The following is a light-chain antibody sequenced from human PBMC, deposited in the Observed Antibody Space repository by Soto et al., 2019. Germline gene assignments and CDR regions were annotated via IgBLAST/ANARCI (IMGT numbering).Light chain of an antibody. V-gene: IGKV1D-13*01. CDR1: QGINSS. J-gene: IGKJ5*01. CDR2: AAS. Sequence: AILLTQSPSSLSASVGDRITITCRASQGINSSFAWYQQKPGKAPKLLTYAASSLQSGVTSRFSGSGSGTDFTLTISSLQPEDCATYYCQQIHDYPFTFGQGTRLEI. CDR3: QQIHDYPFT.